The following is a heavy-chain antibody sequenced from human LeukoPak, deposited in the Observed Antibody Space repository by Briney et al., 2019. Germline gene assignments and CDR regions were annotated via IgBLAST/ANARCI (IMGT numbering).Heavy chain of an antibody. Sequence: GALRLSCAASGFSFSTYGMHWVRQAPGKGLEWVAFIRYDGSNKFYAGSVKGRFTISRANSQDKLYLQMNSLRGEDTAVYYCAKGEYSSSAQVFDYWGQGTLFTVSS. D-gene: IGHD6-6*01. CDR2: IRYDGSNK. CDR3: AKGEYSSSAQVFDY. V-gene: IGHV3-30*02. CDR1: GFSFSTYG. J-gene: IGHJ4*02.